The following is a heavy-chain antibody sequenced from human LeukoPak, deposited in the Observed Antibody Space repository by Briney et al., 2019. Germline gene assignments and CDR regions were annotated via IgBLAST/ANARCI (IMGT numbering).Heavy chain of an antibody. V-gene: IGHV3-9*03. CDR3: VKEGYNAEYFHH. CDR2: ISWNSGSI. CDR1: GFTFDDYA. J-gene: IGHJ1*01. D-gene: IGHD1-14*01. Sequence: GRSLRLSCAASGFTFDDYAMHWVRQAPGKGLEWVSSISWNSGSIGYADSVKGRFTVSRDNPKNSLFLQMNSLRAEDMAFYYCVKEGYNAEYFHHWGQGTLVTVSS.